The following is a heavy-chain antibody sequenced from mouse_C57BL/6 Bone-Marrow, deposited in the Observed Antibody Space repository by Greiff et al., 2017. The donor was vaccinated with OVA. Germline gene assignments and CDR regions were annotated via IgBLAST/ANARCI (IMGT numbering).Heavy chain of an antibody. D-gene: IGHD4-1*01. CDR1: GFSLTSYG. Sequence: QVQLKESGPGLVAPSQSLSITCTVSGFSLTSYGVDWVRQPPGKGLEWLGVIWGGGSTNYTSALMSRLSISKDNSKSQVFLKMNSLQTDDTAMYYCAKRPLGAYWGQGTLVTVSA. V-gene: IGHV2-9*01. J-gene: IGHJ3*01. CDR2: IWGGGST. CDR3: AKRPLGAY.